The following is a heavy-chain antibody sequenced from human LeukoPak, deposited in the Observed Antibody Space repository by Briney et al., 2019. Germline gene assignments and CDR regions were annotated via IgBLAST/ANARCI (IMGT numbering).Heavy chain of an antibody. J-gene: IGHJ4*02. CDR2: FYSGGHT. CDR3: AKARYSSSPYYFDY. Sequence: PGGSLRLSCAASGFTVSSNYINRVRQAPGKGLEWVSVFYSGGHTYYADSVKGRFTIPRDNSKNTLYLQMDSLRAEDTAVYYCAKARYSSSPYYFDYWGQGTLVTVSS. CDR1: GFTVSSNY. D-gene: IGHD6-13*01. V-gene: IGHV3-53*01.